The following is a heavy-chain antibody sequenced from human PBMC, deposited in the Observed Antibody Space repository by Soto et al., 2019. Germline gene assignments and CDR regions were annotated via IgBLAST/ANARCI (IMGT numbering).Heavy chain of an antibody. CDR1: GGSIDSGAYS. CDR2: VSHSGTA. J-gene: IGHJ4*02. Sequence: SETLSLTCAVSGGSIDSGAYSLSWIRQPPGKGLEWIGYVSHSGTAYSIPSLNGRLSLSVDSSQTQFSLKLTSVTAADSAVYYCARIHWTQSRLEYWGRGILVTVSS. V-gene: IGHV4-30-2*01. CDR3: ARIHWTQSRLEY. D-gene: IGHD3-3*01.